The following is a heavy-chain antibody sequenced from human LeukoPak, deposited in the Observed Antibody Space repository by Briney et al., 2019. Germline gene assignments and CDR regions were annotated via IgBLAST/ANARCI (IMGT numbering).Heavy chain of an antibody. Sequence: GGSLRLSCAASGFTVSSNYMSWVRQAPGKGLEWVSVIYSGGSTYYAGSVKGRFTISRDNSKNTLYLQMNSLRAEDTAVYYCARLLAAGALFDYWGQGTLVTVSS. CDR3: ARLLAAGALFDY. V-gene: IGHV3-53*01. CDR2: IYSGGST. CDR1: GFTVSSNY. J-gene: IGHJ4*02. D-gene: IGHD6-13*01.